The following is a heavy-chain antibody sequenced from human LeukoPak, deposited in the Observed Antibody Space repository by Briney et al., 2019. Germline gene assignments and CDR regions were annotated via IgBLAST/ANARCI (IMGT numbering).Heavy chain of an antibody. V-gene: IGHV3-9*01. CDR2: ISWNSGST. J-gene: IGHJ4*02. D-gene: IGHD3-10*01. Sequence: GGSLRLSCAASGFTFDDYAMHWVRQAPGKGPEWVSGISWNSGSTGYADSVKGRFTISRDNAKNSLYLQMNSLRAEDTALYYCAKDKWSYGPGSYPFDYWGQGTLVTVSS. CDR3: AKDKWSYGPGSYPFDY. CDR1: GFTFDDYA.